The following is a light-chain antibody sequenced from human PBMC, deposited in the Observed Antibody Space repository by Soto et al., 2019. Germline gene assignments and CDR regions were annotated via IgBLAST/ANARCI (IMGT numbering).Light chain of an antibody. J-gene: IGKJ1*01. CDR3: QQYNNWPQGT. V-gene: IGKV3-15*01. CDR2: GAS. CDR1: QSVSSN. Sequence: EIVMTQSPATLSVSPGERATLSCRASQSVSSNLAWYQLDPGQAPRLLIYGASTRATGIPARFSDSGSGTEVTLTISSLQSEDFAVYYCQQYNNWPQGTFGQGTKVEIK.